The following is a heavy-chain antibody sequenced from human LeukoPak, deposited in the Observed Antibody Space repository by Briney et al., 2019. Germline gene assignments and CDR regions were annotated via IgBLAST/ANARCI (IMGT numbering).Heavy chain of an antibody. J-gene: IGHJ4*02. V-gene: IGHV3-53*01. CDR3: AKEGSYSPSDICFDY. Sequence: GGSLRLSCAASGFTVSSNYMSWVRQAPGKGLEWVSVIYSGGSTYYADSVKGRFTISRDNSKNTLYLQMNSLRAEDTAVYYCAKEGSYSPSDICFDYWGQGTLVTVSS. CDR1: GFTVSSNY. D-gene: IGHD1-26*01. CDR2: IYSGGST.